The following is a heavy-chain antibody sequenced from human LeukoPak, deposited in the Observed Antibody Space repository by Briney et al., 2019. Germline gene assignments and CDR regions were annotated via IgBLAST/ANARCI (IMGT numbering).Heavy chain of an antibody. D-gene: IGHD6-6*01. CDR3: ARNSLYSSSSGLNY. CDR2: INHSGST. J-gene: IGHJ4*02. Sequence: SGTLSLTCAVYGGSFSGYNWGWIRQPPGKGLEWIGEINHSGSTNYNPSLKSRATISVDTSKNQFSLKLSSVTAADTAVYYCARNSLYSSSSGLNYWGQGTLVTVSS. V-gene: IGHV4-34*01. CDR1: GGSFSGYN.